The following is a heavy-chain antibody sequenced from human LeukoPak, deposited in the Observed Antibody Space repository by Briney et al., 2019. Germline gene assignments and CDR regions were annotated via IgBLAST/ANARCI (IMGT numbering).Heavy chain of an antibody. Sequence: PGGSLRLSCAASGFTFSSYWMHWVRQAPGKGLRWVSYISGDGSSTTYADSVKGRFTISRDNAKNTLDLQMNRLRAEDTAVYYCARGGWGTAIDYWAQGTLVTVSS. J-gene: IGHJ4*02. D-gene: IGHD1-7*01. V-gene: IGHV3-74*01. CDR3: ARGGWGTAIDY. CDR2: ISGDGSST. CDR1: GFTFSSYW.